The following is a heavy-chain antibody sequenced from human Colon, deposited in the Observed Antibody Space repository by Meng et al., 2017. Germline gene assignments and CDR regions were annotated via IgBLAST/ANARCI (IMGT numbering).Heavy chain of an antibody. Sequence: GGSLRLSCAASGFTFSTYAMHWVRQAPGKGPEWVAIVSYDGSLQYYANSVKGRFIISRDNSKNSLYLQMNSLRTEDTALYYCARAAAERQWRPWYFGLWGRGSKVNVSS. CDR1: GFTFSTYA. CDR2: VSYDGSLQ. J-gene: IGHJ2*01. D-gene: IGHD6-19*01. CDR3: ARAAAERQWRPWYFGL. V-gene: IGHV3-30*01.